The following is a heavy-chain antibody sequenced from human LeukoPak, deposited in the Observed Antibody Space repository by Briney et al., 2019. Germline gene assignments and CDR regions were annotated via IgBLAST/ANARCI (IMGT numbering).Heavy chain of an antibody. CDR3: AHPIGYCSGGSCLVPDY. Sequence: GGSLRLSCAASGFTFSSYAMSWVRQAPGKGLEWVSAISGSGGSTYYADSVKGRFTISRDNSKNTLYLQMNGLRAEDTAIYYCAHPIGYCSGGSCLVPDYWGQGTLVTVSS. V-gene: IGHV3-23*01. J-gene: IGHJ4*02. D-gene: IGHD2-15*01. CDR2: ISGSGGST. CDR1: GFTFSSYA.